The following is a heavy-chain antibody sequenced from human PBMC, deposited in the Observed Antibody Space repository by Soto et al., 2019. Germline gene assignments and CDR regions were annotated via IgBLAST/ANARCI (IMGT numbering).Heavy chain of an antibody. CDR2: ISSSSSYI. CDR1: GFTFSSYS. J-gene: IGHJ4*02. CDR3: ARDPLESPGFDY. V-gene: IGHV3-21*01. Sequence: GGSLRLSCAASGFTFSSYSMNWVRQAPGKGLEWVSSISSSSSYIYYADSVKGRFTISRDNAKNSLYLQMNSLRSEDTAVYYGARDPLESPGFDYWGQGTLVTVSS.